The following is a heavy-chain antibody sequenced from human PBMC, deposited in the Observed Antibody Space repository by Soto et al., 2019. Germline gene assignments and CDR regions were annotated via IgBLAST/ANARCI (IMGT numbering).Heavy chain of an antibody. CDR1: GGSISSYY. CDR2: IYYSGST. J-gene: IGHJ4*02. CDR3: ARVSDPIAAAGTYYFDY. D-gene: IGHD6-13*01. V-gene: IGHV4-59*01. Sequence: KASETLSLTCTVSGGSISSYYWSWIRQPPGKGLEWIGYIYYSGSTNYNPSLKSRVTISVDTSKNQFSLKLSSVTAADTAVYYCARVSDPIAAAGTYYFDYWGQGXLVTVHS.